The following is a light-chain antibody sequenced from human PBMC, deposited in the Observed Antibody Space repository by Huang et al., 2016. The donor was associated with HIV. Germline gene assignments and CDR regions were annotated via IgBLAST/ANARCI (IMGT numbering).Light chain of an antibody. V-gene: IGKV6-21*02. CDR2: YAS. J-gene: IGKJ3*01. CDR3: HQSSNLPFT. CDR1: QRIGSS. Sequence: EIVLTQSPDFECVTPKEKVTITCRASQRIGSSLHWYQQKPHQSPKLIIKYASQSISGVPSRFGGSGSGTDFTLTIVSLEAEDAATYYCHQSSNLPFTFGPGTKVDIK.